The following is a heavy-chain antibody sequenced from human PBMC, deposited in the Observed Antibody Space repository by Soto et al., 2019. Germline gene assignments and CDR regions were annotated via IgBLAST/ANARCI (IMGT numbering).Heavy chain of an antibody. CDR2: IKSKNDGGTK. CDR3: TTDQSAYIVATIRDAFDI. D-gene: IGHD5-12*01. J-gene: IGHJ3*02. Sequence: GGSLRLSCAASGFTFSNGWMSWVRQAPGKGMEWVGRIKSKNDGGTKDYAAPVKGRFTISRDESNNTLYLQMNSLKTEDTAVYSSTTDQSAYIVATIRDAFDIWGQGTMVTVSS. CDR1: GFTFSNGW. V-gene: IGHV3-15*01.